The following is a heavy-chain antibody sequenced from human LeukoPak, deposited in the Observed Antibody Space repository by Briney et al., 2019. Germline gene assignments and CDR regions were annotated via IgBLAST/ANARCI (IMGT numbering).Heavy chain of an antibody. J-gene: IGHJ6*02. CDR3: ARVWGVAVAGSYYYYGMDV. CDR1: GGSISSGGYS. V-gene: IGHV4-30-2*01. D-gene: IGHD6-19*01. Sequence: SETLSFTCAVSGGSISSGGYSWSWIRQPPGKGLEWIGYIYHSGSTYYNPSLKSRVTISVDRSKNQFSLKLSSVTAADTAVYYCARVWGVAVAGSYYYYGMDVWGQGTTVTVSS. CDR2: IYHSGST.